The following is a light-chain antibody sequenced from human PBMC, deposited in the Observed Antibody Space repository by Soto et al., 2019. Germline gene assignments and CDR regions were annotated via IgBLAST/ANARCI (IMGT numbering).Light chain of an antibody. V-gene: IGKV3-15*01. Sequence: EIVLTQPSATLSVSPGERATLSCRASQSVSSNLAWYQQKPGQAPRLLIYGAATRATGIPARFSGSGSGTEFTLTISSLQSEDFAVYYCQQYNNWPLTFGGGTKVDNK. CDR2: GAA. CDR3: QQYNNWPLT. J-gene: IGKJ4*01. CDR1: QSVSSN.